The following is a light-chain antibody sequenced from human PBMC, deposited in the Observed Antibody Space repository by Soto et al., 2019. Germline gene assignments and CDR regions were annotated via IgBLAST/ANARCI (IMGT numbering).Light chain of an antibody. J-gene: IGKJ1*01. CDR3: QHYNSSSES. CDR1: QTISSW. CDR2: KAS. Sequence: DIQMTQSPSTLYCYLGDRVTITCRASQTISSWLAWYQPKPGKAPKLLIYKASTLKSGVASRLGGMGSRTEVTLTISSLQPDDFETYYCQHYNSSSESFGQGTKVDIK. V-gene: IGKV1-5*03.